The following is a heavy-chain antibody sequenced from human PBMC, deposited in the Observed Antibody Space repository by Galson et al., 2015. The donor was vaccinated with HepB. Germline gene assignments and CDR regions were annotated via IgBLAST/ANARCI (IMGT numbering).Heavy chain of an antibody. Sequence: SLRLSCAASGFAFSDYYMSWIRQAPGKGLQWISYISTNGAYTDYADSVKGRFTVSRDSAKDSLFLQMNSLRDEDTAVYFCARDKYDGTSGPIENWGQGTLVSVSS. CDR2: ISTNGAYT. D-gene: IGHD3-16*01. V-gene: IGHV3-11*06. J-gene: IGHJ4*02. CDR1: GFAFSDYY. CDR3: ARDKYDGTSGPIEN.